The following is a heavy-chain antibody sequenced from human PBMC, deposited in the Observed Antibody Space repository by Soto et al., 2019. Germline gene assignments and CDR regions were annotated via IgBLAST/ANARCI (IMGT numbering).Heavy chain of an antibody. V-gene: IGHV4-31*03. CDR2: IYYSGST. J-gene: IGHJ3*02. D-gene: IGHD3-22*01. CDR3: ARGGVDRNTYYYDSSGYPDAFAI. Sequence: SETLSLTCTVSGGSISSGGYYWSWIRQHPGKGLEWIGYIYYSGSTYYNPSLKSRVTISVDTSKNQFSLKLSSVTAADTAVYYCARGGVDRNTYYYDSSGYPDAFAIWGQGTMVTVSS. CDR1: GGSISSGGYY.